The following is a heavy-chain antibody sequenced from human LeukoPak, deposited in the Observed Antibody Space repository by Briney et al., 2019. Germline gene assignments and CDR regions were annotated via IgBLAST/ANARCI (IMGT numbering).Heavy chain of an antibody. J-gene: IGHJ4*02. Sequence: GGSLRLSCAGSGFIFRNYAMSWVRQAPGMGLAWVSAISGSGDGTNYADSVKGRFTISRDNSKNTLYLQMNSLRAEDTAVYYCAKNGRDDHDKYFFDFWGQGTQVTVSS. CDR2: ISGSGDGT. CDR1: GFIFRNYA. CDR3: AKNGRDDHDKYFFDF. V-gene: IGHV3-23*01. D-gene: IGHD3-9*01.